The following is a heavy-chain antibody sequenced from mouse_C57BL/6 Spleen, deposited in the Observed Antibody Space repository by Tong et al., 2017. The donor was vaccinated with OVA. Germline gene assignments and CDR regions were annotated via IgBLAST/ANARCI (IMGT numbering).Heavy chain of an antibody. CDR2: ISSGSSTI. D-gene: IGHD1-1*01. CDR1: GFTFSDYG. J-gene: IGHJ4*01. V-gene: IGHV5-17*01. Sequence: EVQLQESGGGLVKPGGSLKLSCAASGFTFSDYGMHWVRQAPEKGLEWVAYISSGSSTIYYADTVKGRFTISRDNAKNTLFLQMTSLRSEDTAMYYCARGFYYGSSYYYAMDYWGQGTSVTVSS. CDR3: ARGFYYGSSYYYAMDY.